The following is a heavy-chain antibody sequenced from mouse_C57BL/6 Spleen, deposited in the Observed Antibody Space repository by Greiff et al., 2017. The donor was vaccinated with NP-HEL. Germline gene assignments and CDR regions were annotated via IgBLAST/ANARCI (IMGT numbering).Heavy chain of an antibody. Sequence: QVQLQQSGAELARPGASVKLSCKASGYTFTSYGISWVKQRTGQGLEWIGEIYPRSGNTYYNEKFKGKATLTADKSSSTAYMELRSLTSEDSAVYFCARLDTTVVEGYFDVWGTGTTVTVSS. V-gene: IGHV1-81*01. CDR2: IYPRSGNT. J-gene: IGHJ1*03. CDR3: ARLDTTVVEGYFDV. D-gene: IGHD1-1*01. CDR1: GYTFTSYG.